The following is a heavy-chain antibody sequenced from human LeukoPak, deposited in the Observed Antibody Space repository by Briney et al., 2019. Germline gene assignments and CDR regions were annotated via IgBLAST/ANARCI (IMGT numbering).Heavy chain of an antibody. J-gene: IGHJ6*03. D-gene: IGHD3-3*01. CDR1: GYTFTSYD. V-gene: IGHV1-8*01. CDR2: MNPNSGNT. CDR3: ARAVHTTYYDFWSGYLDPCMDV. Sequence: ASVKVSCKASGYTFTSYDINWVRQATGQGLEWMGWMNPNSGNTGFAQKFQGRVTMTRNTSISTAYMELSSLRSEDTAVYYCARAVHTTYYDFWSGYLDPCMDVWGKGTTVTVSS.